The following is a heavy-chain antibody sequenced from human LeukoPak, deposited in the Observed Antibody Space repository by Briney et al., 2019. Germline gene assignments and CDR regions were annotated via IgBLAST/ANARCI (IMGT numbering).Heavy chain of an antibody. Sequence: PGGSLRLSCAVSGFTFSTYAMHWVRQAPVKGLEWVAIIPYDGSNKYYADSVRGRFTISRENDKNSLFLQMNSLRAEDTAVYYCARDGGYSGYDADCWGQGTLVTVSS. CDR1: GFTFSTYA. D-gene: IGHD5-12*01. CDR2: IPYDGSNK. V-gene: IGHV3-30*04. J-gene: IGHJ4*02. CDR3: ARDGGYSGYDADC.